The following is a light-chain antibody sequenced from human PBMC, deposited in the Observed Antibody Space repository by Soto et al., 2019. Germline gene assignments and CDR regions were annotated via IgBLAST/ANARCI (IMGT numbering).Light chain of an antibody. CDR1: QSVRSSF. CDR3: QQYSNWPRP. J-gene: IGKJ4*01. V-gene: IGKV3-15*01. CDR2: GAS. Sequence: EIVMTQSPATLCVSHGERATLSCRASQSVRSSFLAWYQQKPGQAPSLLIYGASTRATGIPARFSGSGSGTEFTLTINRLQSEDFAVDYSQQYSNWPRPFGGVTKVDIK.